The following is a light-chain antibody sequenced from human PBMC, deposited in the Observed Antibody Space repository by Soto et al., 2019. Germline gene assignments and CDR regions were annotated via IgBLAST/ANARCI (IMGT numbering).Light chain of an antibody. Sequence: DIQMTQSPSSLSASVGDRVTITCRASQSISNYLNWYQQKPGKAPKLLMFAASSLQSGVPSRFSGGGSETDFTLTISSLQPEDFANYYCQQSYSTPRTFGQGTKVEIK. J-gene: IGKJ1*01. V-gene: IGKV1-39*01. CDR3: QQSYSTPRT. CDR2: AAS. CDR1: QSISNY.